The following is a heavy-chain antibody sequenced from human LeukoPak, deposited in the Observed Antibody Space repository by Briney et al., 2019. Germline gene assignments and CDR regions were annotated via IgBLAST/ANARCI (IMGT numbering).Heavy chain of an antibody. CDR1: GGSISSYY. Sequence: SETLSLTCTVSGGSISSYYWSWIRQPPGKGLEWIGYIYYSGSTNYIPSLKSRVTISVDTSKNQFSLKLSSVTAADTAVYYCARGTIVVPFDYWGQGTLVTVSS. V-gene: IGHV4-59*01. CDR2: IYYSGST. CDR3: ARGTIVVPFDY. D-gene: IGHD2-21*01. J-gene: IGHJ4*02.